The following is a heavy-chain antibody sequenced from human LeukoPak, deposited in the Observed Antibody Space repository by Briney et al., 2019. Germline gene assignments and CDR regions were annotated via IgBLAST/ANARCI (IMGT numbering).Heavy chain of an antibody. J-gene: IGHJ2*01. CDR2: IYHSGST. CDR1: GGSISSGGYS. D-gene: IGHD2-21*02. CDR3: ARASLAYCGGDCYYYWYFDL. V-gene: IGHV4-30-2*01. Sequence: SETLSLTCAVSGGSISSGGYSWSWIRQPPGKGLEWIGYIYHSGSTYYNPSLKSRVTISVDRSKNQFSLKLSSVTAADTAVYYCARASLAYCGGDCYYYWYFDLWGRGTLVTVSS.